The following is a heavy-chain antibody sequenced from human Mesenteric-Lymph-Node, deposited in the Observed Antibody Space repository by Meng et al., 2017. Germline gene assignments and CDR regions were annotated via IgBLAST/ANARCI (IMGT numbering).Heavy chain of an antibody. J-gene: IGHJ6*01. Sequence: GESLKISCAASGFSFSSYCMHWIRQAPGKGLEWVAGIWYDGSNIYYGDSVKGRFTISRDNAKNSLYLQMNSLRAEETAVYYCARVPEGAYCSGGSYYSVFYYYYYGMDVWGQGTTVTVSS. CDR1: GFSFSSYC. CDR3: ARVPEGAYCSGGSYYSVFYYYYYGMDV. V-gene: IGHV3-33*01. D-gene: IGHD2-15*01. CDR2: IWYDGSNI.